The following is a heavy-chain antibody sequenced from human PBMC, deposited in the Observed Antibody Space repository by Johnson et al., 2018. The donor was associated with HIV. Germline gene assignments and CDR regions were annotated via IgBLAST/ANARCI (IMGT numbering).Heavy chain of an antibody. CDR3: ARDGESQQLPLGDAFDV. V-gene: IGHV3-66*01. CDR2: LYSGGNT. D-gene: IGHD6-13*01. CDR1: GFSVSNNY. Sequence: VHLVESGGGLVQPGGSLRLSCGASGFSVSNNYMNWVRQAPGKGLEWVSVLYSGGNTYYADSVRGRFTISRDNSKNTLYLQMSSLKVEDTAMYYCARDGESQQLPLGDAFDVWGQGTMVIVSS. J-gene: IGHJ3*01.